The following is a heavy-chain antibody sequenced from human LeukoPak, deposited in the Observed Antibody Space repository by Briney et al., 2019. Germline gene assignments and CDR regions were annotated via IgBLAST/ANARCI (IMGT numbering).Heavy chain of an antibody. Sequence: PGGSLRLSCAASGFTFSRSAMSWVRQAPGEGLQWVSAISPSGTDYADSVKGRFTISRDNSQNMLYLQMNNLRAEDTAVYYCAKDPEGYSECWGQGTLVTVSS. CDR2: ISPSGT. V-gene: IGHV3-23*01. D-gene: IGHD3-22*01. J-gene: IGHJ4*02. CDR3: AKDPEGYSEC. CDR1: GFTFSRSA.